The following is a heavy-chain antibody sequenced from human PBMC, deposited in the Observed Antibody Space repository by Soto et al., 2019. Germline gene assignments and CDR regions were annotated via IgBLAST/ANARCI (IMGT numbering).Heavy chain of an antibody. CDR1: GGSISSGDYY. D-gene: IGHD3-3*01. Sequence: QVQLQESGPGLVKPSQTLSLTCTVSGGSISSGDYYWSWIRQPPGKGLEGIGYIYYSGSTYYNPCLKSRVIISVGSSRDQCSLERRSVTAADTAVYYCARASVGVTIFGLVIEYYYYGMDVWGQGTTVTVSS. CDR2: IYYSGST. CDR3: ARASVGVTIFGLVIEYYYYGMDV. J-gene: IGHJ6*02. V-gene: IGHV4-30-4*01.